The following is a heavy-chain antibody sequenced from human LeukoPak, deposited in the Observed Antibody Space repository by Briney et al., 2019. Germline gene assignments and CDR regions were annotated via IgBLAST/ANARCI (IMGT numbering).Heavy chain of an antibody. D-gene: IGHD6-13*01. CDR3: ARGPDKAAAGYY. Sequence: SETLSLTCTVYGGSFSGYYWSWIRQPPGKGLEWIGGINHSGSTNYNPSLKSRVTISVGTSKNQFSLKLSSVTAADTAVYYCARGPDKAAAGYYWGQGTLVTVSS. CDR1: GGSFSGYY. J-gene: IGHJ4*02. V-gene: IGHV4-34*01. CDR2: INHSGST.